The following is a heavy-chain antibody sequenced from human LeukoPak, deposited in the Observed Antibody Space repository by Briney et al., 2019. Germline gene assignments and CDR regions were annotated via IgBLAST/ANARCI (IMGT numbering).Heavy chain of an antibody. J-gene: IGHJ4*02. CDR2: IWYDGSKT. CDR3: AREASGYYRDF. V-gene: IGHV3-33*01. CDR1: GFTFSSHG. D-gene: IGHD3-3*01. Sequence: GGSLRLSCAASGFTFSSHGMHWIRQAPGKGLDWVAVIWYDGSKTLYADSVKGRFTISRDDSKNTLYLQMNSLRAEDTAVYYCAREASGYYRDFWGQGTLVTVSS.